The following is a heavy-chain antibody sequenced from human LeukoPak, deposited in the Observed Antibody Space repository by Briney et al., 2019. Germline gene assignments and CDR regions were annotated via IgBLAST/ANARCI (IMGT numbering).Heavy chain of an antibody. CDR2: IYYSGST. Sequence: SETLSLTCTVSGHSIINSYYWGWIRQPPGKGLEWIGSIYYSGSTYYNPSLKSRVTISVDTSKNQFSLKLSSVTAADTAVYYCAGDLEWYPGPSFDYWGQGTLVTVSS. CDR3: AGDLEWYPGPSFDY. D-gene: IGHD3-3*01. CDR1: GHSIINSYY. V-gene: IGHV4-38-2*02. J-gene: IGHJ4*02.